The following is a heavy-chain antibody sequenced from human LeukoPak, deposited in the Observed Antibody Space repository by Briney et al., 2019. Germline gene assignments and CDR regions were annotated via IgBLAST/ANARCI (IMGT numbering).Heavy chain of an antibody. J-gene: IGHJ4*02. CDR3: ARVVAISTGYFDY. D-gene: IGHD5-12*01. CDR1: EFIFSNFA. CDR2: ISGNAAAI. V-gene: IGHV3-23*01. Sequence: GGSLRLSCVASEFIFSNFAMSWVRQATGKGLEWVSTISGNAAAIYYADSVKGRFTISRDNAKNSLYLQMNSLRAEDTAVYYCARVVAISTGYFDYWGQGTLVTVSS.